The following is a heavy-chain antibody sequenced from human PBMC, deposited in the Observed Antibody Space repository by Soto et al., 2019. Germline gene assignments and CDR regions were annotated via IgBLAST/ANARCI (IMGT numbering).Heavy chain of an antibody. J-gene: IGHJ4*02. D-gene: IGHD1-20*01. Sequence: GESLKISCKGSGNSFISNWIAWERQMPGKGLEWMGIIYPGNSDTRYSPSFQGQVIISADTSISTAYLQWSSLKAPDTAIYYCARVTNWNFEYWGQGILVTVSS. CDR1: GNSFISNW. V-gene: IGHV5-51*01. CDR2: IYPGNSDT. CDR3: ARVTNWNFEY.